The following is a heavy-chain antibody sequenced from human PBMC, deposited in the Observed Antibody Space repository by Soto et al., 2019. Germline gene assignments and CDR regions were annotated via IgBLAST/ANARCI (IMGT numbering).Heavy chain of an antibody. CDR3: ARLLSPTYSSSWYRGHYYYGMDV. Sequence: SGPTLVNPTQTLTLTCTFSGFSLSTSGVGVGWIRQPPGKALEWLALIYWNDDKRYSPSLKSRLTITKDTSKNQVVLTMTNMDPVDTATYYCARLLSPTYSSSWYRGHYYYGMDVWGQGTTVTVSS. CDR2: IYWNDDK. V-gene: IGHV2-5*01. CDR1: GFSLSTSGVG. J-gene: IGHJ6*02. D-gene: IGHD6-13*01.